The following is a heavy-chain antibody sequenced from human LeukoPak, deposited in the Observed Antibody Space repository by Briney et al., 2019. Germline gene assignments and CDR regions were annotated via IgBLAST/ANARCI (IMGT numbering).Heavy chain of an antibody. CDR1: GGSISSSSYY. D-gene: IGHD3-22*01. Sequence: SETLSLTCTVSGGSISSSSYYWGWIRQPPGKGLEWIATIYYSGSTYYNPSLKSRVTISVDTSKNQFSLKLSSVTAADTAVYYCARLLRPYSYDSSGYFTTSFDFWGQGTVVTVSS. V-gene: IGHV4-39*01. CDR3: ARLLRPYSYDSSGYFTTSFDF. CDR2: IYYSGST. J-gene: IGHJ3*01.